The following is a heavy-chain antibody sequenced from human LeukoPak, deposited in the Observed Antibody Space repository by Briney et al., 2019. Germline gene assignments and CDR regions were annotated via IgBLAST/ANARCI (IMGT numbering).Heavy chain of an antibody. CDR3: AGLVGRYSSGLYYYYFDY. V-gene: IGHV4-4*02. D-gene: IGHD3-22*01. CDR2: MYLSGTT. CDR1: GDSINSLDL. Sequence: SETLSLTCTVSGDSINSLDLWSWVRQPPGKGLEWIGEMYLSGTTHSNPSVKSRVTISIDKSKNQFFLNLSSATAADTAVYYCAGLVGRYSSGLYYYYFDYWGQGTLVTVSS. J-gene: IGHJ4*02.